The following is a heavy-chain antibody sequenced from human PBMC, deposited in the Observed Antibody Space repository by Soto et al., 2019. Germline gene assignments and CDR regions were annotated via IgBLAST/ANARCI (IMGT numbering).Heavy chain of an antibody. V-gene: IGHV3-21*01. Sequence: GGSLRLSCAASGFTFSSYSMNWVRQAPGKGLEWVSSISSSSSYIYYADSVKGRFTISRDNAKNSLYLQMNSLRAEDTAVYYCARGDSSSWWNWFDPWGQGTLVTVSS. CDR1: GFTFSSYS. J-gene: IGHJ5*02. CDR2: ISSSSSYI. D-gene: IGHD6-13*01. CDR3: ARGDSSSWWNWFDP.